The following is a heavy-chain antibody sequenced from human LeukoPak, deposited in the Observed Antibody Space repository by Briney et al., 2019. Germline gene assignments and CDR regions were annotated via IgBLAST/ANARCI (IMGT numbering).Heavy chain of an antibody. J-gene: IGHJ4*02. CDR3: ARGSDIVVVVAASYYFDY. D-gene: IGHD2-15*01. Sequence: SETLSLTCAVYGGSFSGYYWSWIRQPPGEGLEWIGEINPSGSTNYNPSLKSRVTISVDTSKNQFSLKLSSVTAADTAAYYCARGSDIVVVVAASYYFDYWGQGTLVTVSS. CDR1: GGSFSGYY. V-gene: IGHV4-34*01. CDR2: INPSGST.